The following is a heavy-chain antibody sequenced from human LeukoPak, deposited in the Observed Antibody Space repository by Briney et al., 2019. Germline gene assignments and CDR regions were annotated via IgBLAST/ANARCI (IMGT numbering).Heavy chain of an antibody. CDR3: ARDRRRWFTYSGSYYGGDY. J-gene: IGHJ4*02. CDR2: INPSGGST. V-gene: IGHV1-46*01. CDR1: GYTFINYS. Sequence: GASVKVSCKASGYTFINYSMHWVRQAPGQGLEWMGLINPSGGSTNYAQKFQGRVTMTRDMSTSTVYMELSSLKSEDTAVYYCARDRRRWFTYSGSYYGGDYWGQGTLVTVSS. D-gene: IGHD1-26*01.